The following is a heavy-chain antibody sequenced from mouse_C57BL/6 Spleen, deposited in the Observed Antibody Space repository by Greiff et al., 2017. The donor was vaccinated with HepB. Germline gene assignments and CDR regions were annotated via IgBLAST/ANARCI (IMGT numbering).Heavy chain of an antibody. Sequence: EVQLVESGAELVRPGASVKLSCTASGFNIKDDYMHWVKQRPEQGLEWIGWIDPENGDTEYASKFQGKATITADTSSNTAYLQLSSLTSEDTAVYYCTIYRDDYPTDYWGQGTTLTVSS. CDR2: IDPENGDT. V-gene: IGHV14-4*01. J-gene: IGHJ2*01. D-gene: IGHD2-4*01. CDR3: TIYRDDYPTDY. CDR1: GFNIKDDY.